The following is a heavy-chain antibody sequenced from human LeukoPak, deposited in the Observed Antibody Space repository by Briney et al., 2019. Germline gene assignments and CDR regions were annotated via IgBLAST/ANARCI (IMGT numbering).Heavy chain of an antibody. Sequence: PSETLSLTCTVSGGSISSYYWSWIRQPPGVGLEWIGYLYYSGSTNYNPSLKSRVTMSVDTSKNQFSLKLSSVTAADTAVYYCARDLGGNYDDYWGQGTLVTVSS. V-gene: IGHV4-59*12. D-gene: IGHD4-11*01. CDR3: ARDLGGNYDDY. CDR1: GGSISSYY. J-gene: IGHJ4*02. CDR2: LYYSGST.